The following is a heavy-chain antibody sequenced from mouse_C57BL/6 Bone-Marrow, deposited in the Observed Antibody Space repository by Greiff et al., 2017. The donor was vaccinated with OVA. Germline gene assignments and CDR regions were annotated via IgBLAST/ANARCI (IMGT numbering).Heavy chain of an antibody. CDR2: IHPNSGST. CDR3: ARSGYRPWFAY. V-gene: IGHV1-64*01. Sequence: VQLQQPGAELVKPGASVKLSCKASGYTFTSYWMHWVKQRPGQGLEWIGMIHPNSGSTNYNEKFKSKATLTVDKSSSTAYMQLSSLTSEDSAVYYCARSGYRPWFAYWGQGTLVTVSA. J-gene: IGHJ3*01. D-gene: IGHD2-12*01. CDR1: GYTFTSYW.